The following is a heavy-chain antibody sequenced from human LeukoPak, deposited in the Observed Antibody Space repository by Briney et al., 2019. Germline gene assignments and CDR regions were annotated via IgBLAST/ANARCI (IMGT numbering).Heavy chain of an antibody. Sequence: SETLSLTCTVSGGSISSGGYYWSWIRQPPGKGLEWIGYIYHSGSTYYNPSLKSRVTISVDRSKNQFSLKLSSVTAADTAVYYCAREYTLYRSGWFLDYWGQGTVVTVSS. CDR2: IYHSGST. CDR3: AREYTLYRSGWFLDY. CDR1: GGSISSGGYY. D-gene: IGHD6-19*01. V-gene: IGHV4-30-2*01. J-gene: IGHJ4*02.